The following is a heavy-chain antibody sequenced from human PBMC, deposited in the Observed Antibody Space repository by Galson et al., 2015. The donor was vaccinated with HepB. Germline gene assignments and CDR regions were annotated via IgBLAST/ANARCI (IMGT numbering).Heavy chain of an antibody. Sequence: SLRLSCAASGFTFSSYGMHWVRQAPGKGLEWVAVIWYDGSNKYYADSVKGRFTISRDNSKNTLYLQMNSLRAEDTAVYYCARDLGYCSGGSCPDYCGMDVWGQGTTVTVSS. CDR3: ARDLGYCSGGSCPDYCGMDV. V-gene: IGHV3-33*08. CDR2: IWYDGSNK. CDR1: GFTFSSYG. D-gene: IGHD2-15*01. J-gene: IGHJ6*02.